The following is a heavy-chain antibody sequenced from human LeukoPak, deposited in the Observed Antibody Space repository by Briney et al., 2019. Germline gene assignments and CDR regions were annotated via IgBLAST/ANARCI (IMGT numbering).Heavy chain of an antibody. Sequence: GGSLRPSCAASRFTFSSYAMHWVRQAPGKGLEYVSAISSNGGSTYYANSVKGRFTISRDNSKNTLYLQMGSLRAEDMAVYYCARAGWLMMGNFDYWGQGTLVTVSS. D-gene: IGHD5-24*01. CDR2: ISSNGGST. V-gene: IGHV3-64*01. J-gene: IGHJ4*02. CDR3: ARAGWLMMGNFDY. CDR1: RFTFSSYA.